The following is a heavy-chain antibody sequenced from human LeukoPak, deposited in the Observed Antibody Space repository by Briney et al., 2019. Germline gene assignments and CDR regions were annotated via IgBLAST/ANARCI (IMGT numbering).Heavy chain of an antibody. Sequence: PGGSLRLFCAASGFTFSSYAMHWVRQAPGKGLEWVAVISYDGSNKYYADSVKGRFTISRDNSKNTLYLQMNSLRAEDAAVYYCARATYNYFDYWGQGTLVTVSS. V-gene: IGHV3-30*01. CDR1: GFTFSSYA. CDR2: ISYDGSNK. CDR3: ARATYNYFDY. D-gene: IGHD3-16*01. J-gene: IGHJ4*02.